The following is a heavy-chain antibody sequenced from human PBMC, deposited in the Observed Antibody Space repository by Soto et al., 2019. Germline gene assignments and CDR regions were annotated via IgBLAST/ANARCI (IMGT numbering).Heavy chain of an antibody. J-gene: IGHJ5*02. Sequence: QVQLVQSGAEVKKPGASVKVSCKTSGYTFTTYSIHWVRQAPGPRLEWLGWIDAGNGNTQYSQKFQGRVTITRATSASTAFMDLSRLRSEDTAVYYCARSLSTSGGWFDPWAQGTLVTVSS. V-gene: IGHV1-3*01. D-gene: IGHD2-2*01. CDR3: ARSLSTSGGWFDP. CDR2: IDAGNGNT. CDR1: GYTFTTYS.